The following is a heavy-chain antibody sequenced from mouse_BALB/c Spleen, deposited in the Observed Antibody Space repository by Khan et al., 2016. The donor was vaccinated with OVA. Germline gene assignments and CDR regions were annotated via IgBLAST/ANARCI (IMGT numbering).Heavy chain of an antibody. J-gene: IGHJ2*01. CDR3: GRIDA. Sequence: VQLKQSGAELVKPGASVKLSCTASGFTFKDTYMHWVKQSPEQGLEWIGRIDPANGNTKYDPKFQGKATITADTSSNTAYLQLSSLTSEDTAVYYCGRIDAWGQGTTLTVSS. V-gene: IGHV14-3*02. CDR1: GFTFKDTY. CDR2: IDPANGNT.